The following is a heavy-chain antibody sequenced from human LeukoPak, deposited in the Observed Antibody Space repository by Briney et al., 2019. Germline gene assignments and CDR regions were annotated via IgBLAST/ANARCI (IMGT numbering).Heavy chain of an antibody. CDR1: GFTFSSYS. CDR3: AGQGRIVGATGAFDI. J-gene: IGHJ3*02. Sequence: PGGSLRLSCAASGFTFSSYSMNWVRQAPGKGLEWVSSISSSSYIYYADSVKGRFTISRDNAKNSLYLQMNSLRAEDTAVYYCAGQGRIVGATGAFDIWGQGTMVTVSS. V-gene: IGHV3-21*01. D-gene: IGHD1-26*01. CDR2: ISSSSYI.